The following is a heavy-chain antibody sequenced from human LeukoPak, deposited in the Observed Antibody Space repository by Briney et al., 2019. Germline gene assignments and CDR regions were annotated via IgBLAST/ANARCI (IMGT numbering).Heavy chain of an antibody. D-gene: IGHD2-8*01. CDR1: GGSITNYY. CDR2: ISTGGST. J-gene: IGHJ5*02. V-gene: IGHV4-4*07. Sequence: SETLSLTCTVPGGSITNYYWSWIRHPAGKGLEWIGRISTGGSTNYNSSLSSRVTMSVDTSKNQFSVKLSSVTAAHTAVYYCARTIGLMVYAGMLDWFDPGRQGTLVSVS. CDR3: ARTIGLMVYAGMLDWFDP.